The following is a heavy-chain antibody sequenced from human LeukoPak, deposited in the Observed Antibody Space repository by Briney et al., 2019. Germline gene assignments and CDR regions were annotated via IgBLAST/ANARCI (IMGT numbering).Heavy chain of an antibody. CDR2: IYSTGST. J-gene: IGHJ4*02. Sequence: SETLSFTCTVSGGSISNYYWSWLRKPPGKGLEWIGHIYSTGSTTYSPSLKSRVIMSADTSKNQFSLKVTSVTAADTAVYYCARHRPEGSYPLDSWGQGALVTVSS. CDR3: ARHRPEGSYPLDS. V-gene: IGHV4-59*08. CDR1: GGSISNYY.